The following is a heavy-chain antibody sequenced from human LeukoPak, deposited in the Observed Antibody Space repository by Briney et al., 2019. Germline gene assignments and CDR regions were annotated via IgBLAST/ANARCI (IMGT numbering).Heavy chain of an antibody. CDR2: ISSSGSTI. CDR1: GFTFSSDS. V-gene: IGHV3-48*04. Sequence: PGGSLRLSCAASGFTFSSDSMNWVRQAPGKGLEWVSYISSSGSTIYYADSVKGRFTIPRDNAKNSLYLQMNSLRAEDTAVYYCARPNQWLALDWGQGTLVTVSS. J-gene: IGHJ4*02. D-gene: IGHD6-19*01. CDR3: ARPNQWLALD.